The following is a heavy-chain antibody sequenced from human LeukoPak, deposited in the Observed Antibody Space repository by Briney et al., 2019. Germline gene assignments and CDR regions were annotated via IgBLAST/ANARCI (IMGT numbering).Heavy chain of an antibody. CDR1: GFTFSSFG. CDR3: APRVVVITAPFDY. J-gene: IGHJ4*02. CDR2: IRYDGTDK. D-gene: IGHD2-21*01. V-gene: IGHV3-30*02. Sequence: PGGPLRLSCAASGFTFSSFGMHWVRQAPGKGLEWVAFIRYDGTDKYYADSVKGRFTISRDNSKNTLYLQMNSLRPEDTAVYYCAPRVVVITAPFDYRGQGTLVTVSS.